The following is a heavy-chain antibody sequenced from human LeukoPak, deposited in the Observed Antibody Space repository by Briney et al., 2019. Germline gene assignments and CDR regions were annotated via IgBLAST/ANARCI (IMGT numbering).Heavy chain of an antibody. Sequence: SLRLSCAASGFTFSNAWMSWVRQAPGKGLEWVGFIRSKAYGGTIEYAASVKGRFTISRDDSKSIAYLQMNSLKTEDTAVYYCARSVITIFGVVMPNWFDPWGQGTLVTVSS. CDR3: ARSVITIFGVVMPNWFDP. CDR1: GFTFSNAW. D-gene: IGHD3-3*01. V-gene: IGHV3-49*04. CDR2: IRSKAYGGTI. J-gene: IGHJ5*02.